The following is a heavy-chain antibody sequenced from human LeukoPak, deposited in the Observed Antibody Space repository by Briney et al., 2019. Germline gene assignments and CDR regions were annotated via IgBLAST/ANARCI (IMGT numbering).Heavy chain of an antibody. Sequence: PSETLSLTCTVPGGSISSYYWSWIRQPAGKGLEWIGRIYTSGGTNYNPSLKSRVTMSVDTSKNQFSLKLSSVTAADTAVYYCARTSYGDYVSYYYYYMDVWGKGTTVTVSS. CDR1: GGSISSYY. CDR2: IYTSGGT. V-gene: IGHV4-4*07. CDR3: ARTSYGDYVSYYYYYMDV. D-gene: IGHD4-17*01. J-gene: IGHJ6*03.